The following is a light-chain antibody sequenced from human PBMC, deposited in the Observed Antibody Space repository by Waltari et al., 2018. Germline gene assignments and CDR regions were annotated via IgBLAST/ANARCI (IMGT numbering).Light chain of an antibody. CDR2: AAS. V-gene: IGKV1-39*01. CDR3: QQSYSTPIT. Sequence: DIQMTQSPSSLSASVGDRVTITCRESQSISSYLNWYQQKPGKAPKLLIYAASSLQSGVPSRFSCSGSGTDFTLTISSLQPEDFATYYYQQSYSTPITFGQGTRLEIK. J-gene: IGKJ5*01. CDR1: QSISSY.